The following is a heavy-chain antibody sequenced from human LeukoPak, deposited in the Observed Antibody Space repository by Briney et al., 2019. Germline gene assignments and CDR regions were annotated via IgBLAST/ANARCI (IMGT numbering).Heavy chain of an antibody. J-gene: IGHJ6*03. V-gene: IGHV3-30*02. CDR3: AKGHGWGASYYYYYMDV. D-gene: IGHD3-16*01. CDR1: GFTFSSYG. Sequence: PGGSLRLSCAASGFTFSSYGMYWVRQAPGKGLEWVAFTRYDGSNKYYADSVKGRFTISRDNSKNTLYLKMNSLRAEDTAVYYCAKGHGWGASYYYYYMDVWGKGTTVTIFS. CDR2: TRYDGSNK.